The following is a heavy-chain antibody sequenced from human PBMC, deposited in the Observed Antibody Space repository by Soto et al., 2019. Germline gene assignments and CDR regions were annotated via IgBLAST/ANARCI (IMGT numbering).Heavy chain of an antibody. CDR1: GGSISSSSYY. Sequence: SETLSLTCTVSGGSISSSSYYWGWIRQPPGKGLEWIGSIYYSGSTYYNPSLKSRVTISVDTSKNQFSLKLSSVTAADTAVYYCARLKPSTVTLYYYYYLDVWGKGTTVTVSS. CDR3: ARLKPSTVTLYYYYYLDV. V-gene: IGHV4-39*01. CDR2: IYYSGST. D-gene: IGHD4-17*01. J-gene: IGHJ6*03.